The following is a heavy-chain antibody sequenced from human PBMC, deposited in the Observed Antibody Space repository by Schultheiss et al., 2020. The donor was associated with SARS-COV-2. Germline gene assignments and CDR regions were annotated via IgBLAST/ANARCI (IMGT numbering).Heavy chain of an antibody. CDR1: GFTVSSNY. V-gene: IGHV3-53*01. D-gene: IGHD1-26*01. CDR3: ASSRGSYGKVDY. J-gene: IGHJ4*02. CDR2: IYSGGST. Sequence: GESLKISCAASGFTVSSNYMSWVRQAPGKGLEWVSVIYSGGSTYYADSVKGRFTISRDNSKNTLYLQMNSLRAEDTAVYYCASSRGSYGKVDYWGQGTLVTVSS.